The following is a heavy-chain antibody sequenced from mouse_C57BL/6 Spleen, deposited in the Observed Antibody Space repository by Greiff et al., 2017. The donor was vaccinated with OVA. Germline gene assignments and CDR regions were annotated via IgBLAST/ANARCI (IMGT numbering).Heavy chain of an antibody. CDR3: ARKNYSIWYFDG. D-gene: IGHD2-5*01. Sequence: VQLQQPGAELVMPGASVKLSCKASGYTFTSYWMHWVKQRPGQGLEWIGEIDPSDSYTNYNQKFKGKSTLTVDKSSSTAYMQLSSLTSEDSAVYYCARKNYSIWYFDGWGTGTTVTVSS. CDR1: GYTFTSYW. V-gene: IGHV1-69*01. CDR2: IDPSDSYT. J-gene: IGHJ1*03.